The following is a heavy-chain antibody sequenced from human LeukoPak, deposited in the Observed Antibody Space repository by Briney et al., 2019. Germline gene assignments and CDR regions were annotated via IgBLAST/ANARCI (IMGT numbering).Heavy chain of an antibody. CDR2: ISSSSSYI. CDR1: GFTFSNYR. D-gene: IGHD6-6*01. CDR3: AKGTEAGRQRAPPKEWFDP. Sequence: GGSLRLSCAASGFTFSNYRMNWVRQAPGKGLEWVSSISSSSSYIYYADSVKGRFTISRDNAKNSLSLQMNSLRAEDSAVYYCAKGTEAGRQRAPPKEWFDPWGQGTLVTVSS. J-gene: IGHJ5*02. V-gene: IGHV3-21*01.